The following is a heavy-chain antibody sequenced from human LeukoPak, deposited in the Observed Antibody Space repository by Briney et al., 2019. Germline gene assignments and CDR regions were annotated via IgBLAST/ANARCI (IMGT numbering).Heavy chain of an antibody. CDR2: IYRGGRP. J-gene: IGHJ4*02. V-gene: IGHV3-53*01. Sequence: PGGSLRLSCAASGLTVSGKYMMWVRQAPGKKLEWVSLIYRGGRPYYADSVRGRFTISRDTSKNTLFLQMSSLRAEDTALYYCATDGTYGQGYFDFWGLGTLVTVSS. CDR1: GLTVSGKY. D-gene: IGHD3-10*01. CDR3: ATDGTYGQGYFDF.